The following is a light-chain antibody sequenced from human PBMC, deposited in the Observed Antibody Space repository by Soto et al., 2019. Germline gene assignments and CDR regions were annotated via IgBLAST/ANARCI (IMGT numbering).Light chain of an antibody. CDR2: WAS. CDR3: QQYYRTPRT. V-gene: IGKV4-1*01. Sequence: MLLNQNTDSLAVSLGERATINCKSSQSVLYSSNNKNYLAWYQQKPGQPPKLLIYWASTRESGVPDRFSGSGSGTDFTLTISSLQAEDVAVYYCQQYYRTPRTFGQGTKVDI. J-gene: IGKJ1*01. CDR1: QSVLYSSNNKNY.